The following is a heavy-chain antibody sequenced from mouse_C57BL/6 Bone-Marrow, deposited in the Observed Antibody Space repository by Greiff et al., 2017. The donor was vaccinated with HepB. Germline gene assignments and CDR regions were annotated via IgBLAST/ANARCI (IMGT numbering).Heavy chain of an antibody. D-gene: IGHD2-5*01. V-gene: IGHV1-64*01. J-gene: IGHJ2*01. Sequence: VQLRQPGAELVKPGASVKLSCKASGYTFTSYWMHWVKQRPGQGLEWIGMIHPNSGSTNYNEKFKSKATLTVDKSSSTAYMQLSSLTSEDSAVYYCASLDSKGYFDYWGQGTTLTVSS. CDR2: IHPNSGST. CDR3: ASLDSKGYFDY. CDR1: GYTFTSYW.